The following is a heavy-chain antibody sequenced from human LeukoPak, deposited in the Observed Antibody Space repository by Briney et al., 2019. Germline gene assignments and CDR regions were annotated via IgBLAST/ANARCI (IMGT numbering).Heavy chain of an antibody. CDR2: INAGNGNT. V-gene: IGHV1-3*01. CDR3: AREDIVVVPAATVTRLDP. D-gene: IGHD2-2*01. J-gene: IGHJ5*02. CDR1: GYTFTSYA. Sequence: ASVKVSCKASGYTFTSYAMHWVRQAPGQRLEWMGWINAGNGNTKYSQKFQGRVTITRDTSASTAYMELSSLRSEDTAVYYCAREDIVVVPAATVTRLDPWGQGTLVTVSS.